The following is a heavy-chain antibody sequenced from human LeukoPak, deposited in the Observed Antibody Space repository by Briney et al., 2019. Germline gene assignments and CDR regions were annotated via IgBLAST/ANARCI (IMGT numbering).Heavy chain of an antibody. V-gene: IGHV3-74*01. D-gene: IGHD2-15*01. J-gene: IGHJ4*02. CDR3: VVGGSPGY. CDR2: ISTDGYTT. Sequence: GGSLRLSCAASGFTFGNYWMHWVRQAPRKGLVWVSRISTDGYTTDYADFVQGRFTASRDNTKNTWSLEMNSLRAEDTAVYYCVVGGSPGYWGQGTLVTVSS. CDR1: GFTFGNYW.